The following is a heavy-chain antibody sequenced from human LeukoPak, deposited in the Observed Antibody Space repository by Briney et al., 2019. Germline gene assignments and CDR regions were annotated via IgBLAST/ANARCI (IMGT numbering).Heavy chain of an antibody. J-gene: IGHJ4*02. CDR1: GFSISSSA. CDR2: INNVASHI. D-gene: IGHD2/OR15-2a*01. CDR3: TRDATYYFRYGYFDY. V-gene: IGHV3-21*01. Sequence: GGSLRLSCAASGFSISSSAMNWVRQAPGKGLEWVSSINNVASHIYYAGSVRGRFTISRDNAKNSVYLQMNSLRAEDTAVYYCTRDATYYFRYGYFDYWGQGTLVTVSS.